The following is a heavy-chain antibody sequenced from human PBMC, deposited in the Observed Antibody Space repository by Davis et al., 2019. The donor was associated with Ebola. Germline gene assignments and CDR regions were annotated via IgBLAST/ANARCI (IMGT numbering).Heavy chain of an antibody. Sequence: GESLKISCAASGFTFGDHSMNWVRQAPGKGLEWVANIKQDGSEKYYVDSVKGRFTISRDNAKNSLYLQMTSLRAEDTALYYCVSAKGGGVLLPADHWGQGTLVTVSS. D-gene: IGHD3-16*01. J-gene: IGHJ4*02. CDR3: VSAKGGGVLLPADH. CDR1: GFTFGDHS. V-gene: IGHV3-7*03. CDR2: IKQDGSEK.